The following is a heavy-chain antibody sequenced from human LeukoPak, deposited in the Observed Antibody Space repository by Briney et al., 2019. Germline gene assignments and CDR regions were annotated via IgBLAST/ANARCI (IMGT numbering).Heavy chain of an antibody. CDR1: DGSINSYY. Sequence: SETLSLTCSVSDGSINSYYWNWIRRPPGKGLEWIGYIYYNGNTNYSPTLKSRVTMSVDTSKNLFSLKVSSVTAADTAVYYCARGRSNYYGMDVWGQGTTVTVSS. CDR3: ARGRSNYYGMDV. CDR2: IYYNGNT. J-gene: IGHJ6*02. V-gene: IGHV4-59*01. D-gene: IGHD1-26*01.